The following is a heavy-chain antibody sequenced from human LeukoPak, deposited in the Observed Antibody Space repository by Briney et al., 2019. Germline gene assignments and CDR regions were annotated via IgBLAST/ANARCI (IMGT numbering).Heavy chain of an antibody. V-gene: IGHV3-33*01. Sequence: GGSLRLPCAASGFTFSSYGMHWVRQAPGKGLEWVAVIWYDGSNKYYADSVKGRFTISRDNSKNTLYLQMNSLRAEDTAVYYCARSTTVAGTLSPHYWGQGTLVTVSS. CDR1: GFTFSSYG. CDR2: IWYDGSNK. J-gene: IGHJ4*02. CDR3: ARSTTVAGTLSPHY. D-gene: IGHD6-19*01.